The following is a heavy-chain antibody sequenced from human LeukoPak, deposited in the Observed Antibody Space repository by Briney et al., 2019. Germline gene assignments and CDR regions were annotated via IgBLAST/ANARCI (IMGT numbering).Heavy chain of an antibody. V-gene: IGHV3-7*01. J-gene: IGHJ4*02. Sequence: GGSLRLSCAATGFTFSSYRMSWVRQAPGKGLEWVANIKQDGSEKYYVDSVKGRFTISRDNAKNSLYLQMNSLGAEDTAVYYCARSMTTVSFDYWGQGTLVTVSS. CDR3: ARSMTTVSFDY. CDR1: GFTFSSYR. CDR2: IKQDGSEK. D-gene: IGHD4-17*01.